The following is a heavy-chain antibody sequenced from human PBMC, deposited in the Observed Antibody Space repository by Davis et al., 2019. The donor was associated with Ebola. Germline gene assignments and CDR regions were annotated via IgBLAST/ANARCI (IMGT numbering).Heavy chain of an antibody. CDR3: ASAPLIATPGALWFDP. V-gene: IGHV4-34*01. CDR1: GGSFSGYY. D-gene: IGHD6-13*01. J-gene: IGHJ5*02. Sequence: SETLSLTCAVYGGSFSGYYWSWIRQPPGKGLEWIGEINHIGSTNYNPSLKSRVTISVDTPKNQFSLKVKYVTAADTAVYYCASAPLIATPGALWFDPWGQGTRVTVSS. CDR2: INHIGST.